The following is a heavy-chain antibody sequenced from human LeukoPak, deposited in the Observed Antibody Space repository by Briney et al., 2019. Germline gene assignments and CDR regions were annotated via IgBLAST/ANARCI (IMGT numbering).Heavy chain of an antibody. D-gene: IGHD6-19*01. CDR2: IIPIFGTA. J-gene: IGHJ4*02. CDR3: ASGAAVAGKKGFDY. V-gene: IGHV1-69*13. CDR1: GGTFSSYA. Sequence: SVKVSCKASGGTFSSYAISWVRQAPGQGLEWMGGIIPIFGTANYAQKFQGRVTITADESTSTAYMELSSLRSEDTAVYYCASGAAVAGKKGFDYWGQGTLVTVSS.